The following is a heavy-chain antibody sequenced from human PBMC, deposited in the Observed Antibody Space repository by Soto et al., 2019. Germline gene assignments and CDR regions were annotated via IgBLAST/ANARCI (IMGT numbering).Heavy chain of an antibody. D-gene: IGHD3-3*01. V-gene: IGHV4-31*03. CDR1: GGSISSGDYY. CDR3: ARWWSGSRQGFDP. CDR2: IYYSGST. Sequence: QVQLQESGPGLVKPSQTLSLTCTVSGGSISSGDYYWSWSRQQPGKGLEWMGYIYYSGSTYYNPSLKSRVTISVDTSKNQFSLQLSSVTAADTAVYYCARWWSGSRQGFDPWGQGTLVTVSS. J-gene: IGHJ5*02.